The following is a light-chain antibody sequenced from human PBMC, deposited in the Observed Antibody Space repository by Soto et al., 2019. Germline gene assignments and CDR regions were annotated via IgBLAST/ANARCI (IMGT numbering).Light chain of an antibody. V-gene: IGKV1-5*01. CDR2: AAS. J-gene: IGKJ5*01. CDR1: QSISNW. CDR3: QQYYSYPRT. Sequence: DIQMTQSPSSLSASVGDRVTITCRASQSISNWLAWYQQKPGKAPKLLIYAASTLQSGVPSRFSGSGSGTDFTLTISCLQSEDFATYYCQQYYSYPRTFGQGTRLEIK.